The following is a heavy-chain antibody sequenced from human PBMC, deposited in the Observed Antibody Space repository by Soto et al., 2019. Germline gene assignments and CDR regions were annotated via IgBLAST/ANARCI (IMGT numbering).Heavy chain of an antibody. CDR2: ISYDGSNK. CDR3: ARWAIFGVVEGWFDP. D-gene: IGHD3-3*01. J-gene: IGHJ5*02. Sequence: GGSLRLSCAASGFTFSSYAMHWVRQAPGKGLEWVAVISYDGSNKYYADSVKGRFTISRDNSKNTLYLQMNSLRAEDTAVYYCARWAIFGVVEGWFDPWGQGTLVTVSS. CDR1: GFTFSSYA. V-gene: IGHV3-30-3*01.